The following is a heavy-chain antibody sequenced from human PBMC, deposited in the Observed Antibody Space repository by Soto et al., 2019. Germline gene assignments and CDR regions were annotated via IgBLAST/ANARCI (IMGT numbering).Heavy chain of an antibody. J-gene: IGHJ6*03. V-gene: IGHV3-64*01. CDR1: GFTFSSYA. Sequence: GGSLRLSCAASGFTFSSYAMHWVRQAPGKGLEYVSAVTSNGGSTFHANSVKGRFTISRDNSKNTLYLQMGILRPEDMAVYYCARDGSTKIPSYMDVWGKGTTVTVSS. CDR2: VTSNGGST. CDR3: ARDGSTKIPSYMDV. D-gene: IGHD2-2*01.